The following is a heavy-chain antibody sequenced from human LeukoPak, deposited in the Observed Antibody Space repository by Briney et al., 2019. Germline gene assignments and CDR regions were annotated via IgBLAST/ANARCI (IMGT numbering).Heavy chain of an antibody. CDR3: VRGTGY. CDR1: GFTFSTYV. J-gene: IGHJ4*02. CDR2: ISSNGDDT. V-gene: IGHV3-64D*06. Sequence: GGSLRLSCSVSGFTFSTYVMHWVRQAPGKGLEYVSAISSNGDDTYYADSVKGRSTISRDNSKNTLYLQMSSLRADDTAVYYCVRGTGYWGQGTLVTVSS.